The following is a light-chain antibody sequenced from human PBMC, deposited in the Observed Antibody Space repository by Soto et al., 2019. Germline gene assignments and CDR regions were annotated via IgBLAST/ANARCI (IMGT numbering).Light chain of an antibody. CDR2: GAS. Sequence: EILMTQSPATLSVSPGERATLSCRARQSVSSNLAWYQQKPGQAPRLLIYGASTRATGIPARFSGGGSGTDFILTISRLEPEDFAVYFCQQYGTSPQTFGQGTKVDNK. J-gene: IGKJ1*01. V-gene: IGKV3-15*01. CDR1: QSVSSN. CDR3: QQYGTSPQT.